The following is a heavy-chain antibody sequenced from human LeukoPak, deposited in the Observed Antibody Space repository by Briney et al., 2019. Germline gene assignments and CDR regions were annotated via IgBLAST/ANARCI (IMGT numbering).Heavy chain of an antibody. D-gene: IGHD3-10*01. CDR3: ARTSITMVRGVIPPRFDY. CDR2: ISSSGSTI. CDR1: GFTFSSYE. V-gene: IGHV3-48*03. J-gene: IGHJ4*02. Sequence: GGSLRLSCAASGFTFSSYEMNWVRQAPGKGLEWVSYISSSGSTIYYADSVKGRFTISRDNAKNSLYLQVNSLRAEDTAVYYCARTSITMVRGVIPPRFDYWGQGTLVTVSS.